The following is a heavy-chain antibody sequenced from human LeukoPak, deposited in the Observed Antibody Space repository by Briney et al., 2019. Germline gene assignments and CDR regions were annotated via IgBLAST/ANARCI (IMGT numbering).Heavy chain of an antibody. CDR1: GFPYSCYS. CDR3: ARVHRTYYDILTGPGAHYYYGMDV. D-gene: IGHD3-9*01. J-gene: IGHJ6*04. V-gene: IGHV3-21*01. CDR2: ISSSSSYI. Sequence: GGSLRLFCAASGFPYSCYSMNWLRQAPRKGLAWVSFISSSSSYIYYPDSVKGRFTISRDNAKNSLYLQMNSLRAEDTAVYYCARVHRTYYDILTGPGAHYYYGMDVWGKGTTVTVSS.